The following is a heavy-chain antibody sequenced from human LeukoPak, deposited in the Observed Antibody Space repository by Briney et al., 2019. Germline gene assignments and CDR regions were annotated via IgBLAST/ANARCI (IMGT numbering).Heavy chain of an antibody. CDR1: GFTFSSYA. J-gene: IGHJ4*02. V-gene: IGHV3-23*01. CDR3: AKEYVNYGDYVPYFDY. Sequence: PGGSLRLSCAASGFTFSSYAMSWVRQAPGKGLEWVSAISGSGGSTYYADSVKGRFTISRDNPKNTLYLQMNSLRAEDTAVYYCAKEYVNYGDYVPYFDYWGQGTLVTVSS. D-gene: IGHD4-17*01. CDR2: ISGSGGST.